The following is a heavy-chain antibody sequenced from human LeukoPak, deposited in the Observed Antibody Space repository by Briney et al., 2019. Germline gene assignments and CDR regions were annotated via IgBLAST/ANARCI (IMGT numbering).Heavy chain of an antibody. Sequence: GASVRVSCTASGYTFTGYYIHWVRQAPGQGHEWMGRINPNSGGTNYAQKFQGTVTMTRDTSINTAYMELSRLTSDDTAVYYCARDRLAAAGSGGWGQGTLVTVSS. D-gene: IGHD6-13*01. CDR3: ARDRLAAAGSGG. J-gene: IGHJ4*02. V-gene: IGHV1-2*06. CDR2: INPNSGGT. CDR1: GYTFTGYY.